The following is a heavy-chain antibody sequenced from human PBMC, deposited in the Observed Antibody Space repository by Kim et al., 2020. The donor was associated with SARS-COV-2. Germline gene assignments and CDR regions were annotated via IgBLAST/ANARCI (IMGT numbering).Heavy chain of an antibody. J-gene: IGHJ3*02. V-gene: IGHV1-69*13. CDR2: IIPIFGTA. D-gene: IGHD3-16*02. CDR3: AREEDPLGELSSLGAFDI. Sequence: SVKVSCKASGGTFSSYAISWVRQAPGQGLEWMGGIIPIFGTANYAQKFQGRVTITADESTSTAYMELSSLRSEDTAVYYCAREEDPLGELSSLGAFDIWGQGTMVTVSS. CDR1: GGTFSSYA.